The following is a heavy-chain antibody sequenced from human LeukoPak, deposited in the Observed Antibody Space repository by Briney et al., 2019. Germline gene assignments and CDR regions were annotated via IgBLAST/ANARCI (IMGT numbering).Heavy chain of an antibody. CDR3: ASGRLVGAPDY. D-gene: IGHD1-26*01. J-gene: IGHJ4*02. CDR1: GFTFSSYW. CDR2: ITSDGSGI. Sequence: GGSLRLSCAASGFTFSSYWMHWVRQPPGKGLVWVSRITSDGSGIGYADSVKGRFSTSRDNAKNTLYLQMNSLRAEDTAVYYCASGRLVGAPDYWGQETLVTVSS. V-gene: IGHV3-74*01.